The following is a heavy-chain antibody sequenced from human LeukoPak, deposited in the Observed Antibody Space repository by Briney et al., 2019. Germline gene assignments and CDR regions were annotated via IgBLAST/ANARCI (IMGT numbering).Heavy chain of an antibody. CDR1: GFTVSSNY. Sequence: GGSLRLSCAASGFTVSSNYMSWVRQAPGKGLEWVSVIYSGGNIYYADSVKGRFTISRDNSENTLYLQMNSLRAEDTAVYYCARSPHGCNVFFDFWGQGTLVTVSS. V-gene: IGHV3-66*01. CDR3: ARSPHGCNVFFDF. J-gene: IGHJ4*02. D-gene: IGHD3-16*01. CDR2: IYSGGNI.